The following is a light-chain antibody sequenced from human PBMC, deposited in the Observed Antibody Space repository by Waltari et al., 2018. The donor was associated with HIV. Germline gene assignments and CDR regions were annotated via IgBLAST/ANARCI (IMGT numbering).Light chain of an antibody. J-gene: IGKJ4*01. V-gene: IGKV3-11*01. Sequence: EIVLTQSPATLSLSPGVRATLSCRASQSVGVFLAWYQHKPGQPPRRLIHEASTRATGVPARLSGSGAGTDFTLTISSREPEDVAVYYCQHRHNWPPLTFGGGTEVEIK. CDR3: QHRHNWPPLT. CDR1: QSVGVF. CDR2: EAS.